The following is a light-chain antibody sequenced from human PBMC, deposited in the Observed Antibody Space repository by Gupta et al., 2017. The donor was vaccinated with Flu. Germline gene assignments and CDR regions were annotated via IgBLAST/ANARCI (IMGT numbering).Light chain of an antibody. CDR1: NVGDSD. Sequence: QSVLTQSPSVSAPPGQKVTLSCSNVGDSDASWYQHIPGSAPRLLIYQNNRRPSGISDRFSGSRSGPSAALDIADLQTGDEADYYCGTWDVTLPGGVFGTGTRVTVL. V-gene: IGLV1-51*01. CDR3: GTWDVTLPGGV. CDR2: QNN. J-gene: IGLJ1*01.